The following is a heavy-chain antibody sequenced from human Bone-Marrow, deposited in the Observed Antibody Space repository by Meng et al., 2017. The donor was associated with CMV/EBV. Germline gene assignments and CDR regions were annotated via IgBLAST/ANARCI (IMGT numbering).Heavy chain of an antibody. CDR2: INSNSGAT. J-gene: IGHJ4*02. Sequence: ASVKVSCKASGYRFTDFHMHWVRQAPGQGLEWMGWINSNSGATNYAQKFQGRVIMTRDTSITTAYLELPSLRPDDTAVYFCARVYAKGPLRSFDYWGQGTLVTVYS. CDR3: ARVYAKGPLRSFDY. D-gene: IGHD5/OR15-5a*01. V-gene: IGHV1-2*02. CDR1: GYRFTDFH.